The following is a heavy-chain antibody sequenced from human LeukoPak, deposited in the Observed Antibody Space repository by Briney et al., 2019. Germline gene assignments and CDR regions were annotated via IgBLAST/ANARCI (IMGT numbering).Heavy chain of an antibody. V-gene: IGHV3-48*03. J-gene: IGHJ4*02. CDR2: ISRSSDTI. D-gene: IGHD3-16*02. Sequence: GGSLRLSCAVSGFTFSSYEMNWVRQAPGKGLEWVSYISRSSDTIYYADSVKGRFTISRDNSKNTLYLQMNSLRAEDTAVYYCAKDLFDYVWGSYRPTPFDSWGQGTLVTVSS. CDR3: AKDLFDYVWGSYRPTPFDS. CDR1: GFTFSSYE.